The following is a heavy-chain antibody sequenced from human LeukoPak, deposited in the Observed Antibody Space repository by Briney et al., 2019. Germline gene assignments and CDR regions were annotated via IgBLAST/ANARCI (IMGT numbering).Heavy chain of an antibody. J-gene: IGHJ3*02. CDR2: IYYSGST. D-gene: IGHD5-18*01. CDR1: GGSISSYY. V-gene: IGHV4-59*01. Sequence: SETLSLTCTVSGGSISSYYWSSIXXPPGXGLXWIGYIYYSGSTNYNPSLKSRVTISVDTSKNQFSLKLSSVTAADTAVYYCARDRGYSYGSDAFDIWGQGTMVTVSS. CDR3: ARDRGYSYGSDAFDI.